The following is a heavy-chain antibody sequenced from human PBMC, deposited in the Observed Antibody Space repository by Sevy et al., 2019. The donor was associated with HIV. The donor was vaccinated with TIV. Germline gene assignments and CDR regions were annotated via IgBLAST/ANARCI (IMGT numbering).Heavy chain of an antibody. Sequence: GGSLRLSCAASGFTFSSYWMHWVRQAPGKGLVWVSRINSDGSSTSYADSVKGRFTISRDNAKNTLYLQMNSLRAEDTAVYYCARVGYDSSGYYYFVSGWFDPWGQGTLVTVSS. CDR3: ARVGYDSSGYYYFVSGWFDP. CDR1: GFTFSSYW. V-gene: IGHV3-74*01. D-gene: IGHD3-22*01. CDR2: INSDGSST. J-gene: IGHJ5*02.